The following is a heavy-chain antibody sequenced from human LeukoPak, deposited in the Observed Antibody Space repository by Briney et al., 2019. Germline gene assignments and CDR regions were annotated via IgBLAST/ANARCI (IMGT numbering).Heavy chain of an antibody. Sequence: PGGSLRLSFAASGFTFDDYTMHWVRQAPGKGLEWVSLMSWDGGSTYYADSVKGRFTISRDNSKNSLYLQMNSLRTEDTALYYCAKDTPDYGGNSDGVGYYYYMDVWGKGTTVTVSS. V-gene: IGHV3-43*01. CDR2: MSWDGGST. CDR3: AKDTPDYGGNSDGVGYYYYMDV. CDR1: GFTFDDYT. D-gene: IGHD4-23*01. J-gene: IGHJ6*03.